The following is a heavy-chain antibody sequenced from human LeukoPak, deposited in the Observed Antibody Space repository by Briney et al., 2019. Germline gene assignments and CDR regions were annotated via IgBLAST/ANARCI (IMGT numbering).Heavy chain of an antibody. D-gene: IGHD6-6*01. CDR3: ARDIGGKSVAARHPNAFDI. V-gene: IGHV3-21*01. Sequence: GGSLRLSCAASGFTFSSYSMNWVRQAPGKGLEWVSSISSSSYIYYADSVKGRFTISRDNAKNSLYLQMNSLRAEDTAVYYCARDIGGKSVAARHPNAFDIWGQGTMVTVSS. CDR1: GFTFSSYS. CDR2: ISSSSYI. J-gene: IGHJ3*02.